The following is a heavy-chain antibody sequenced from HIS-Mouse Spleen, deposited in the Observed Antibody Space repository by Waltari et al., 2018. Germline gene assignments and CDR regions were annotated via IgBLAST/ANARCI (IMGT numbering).Heavy chain of an antibody. CDR3: AREIPYSSSWYDWYFDL. D-gene: IGHD6-13*01. CDR2: IYYSGST. J-gene: IGHJ2*01. V-gene: IGHV4-39*07. CDR1: GGPISSRSYY. Sequence: LQLQESGPGLVKPSETLSLPCTVSGGPISSRSYYWRWICQPPGKGLEWIGSIYYSGSTYYNPSLKSRVTISVDTSKNQFSLKLSSVTAADTAVYYCAREIPYSSSWYDWYFDLWGRGTLVTVSS.